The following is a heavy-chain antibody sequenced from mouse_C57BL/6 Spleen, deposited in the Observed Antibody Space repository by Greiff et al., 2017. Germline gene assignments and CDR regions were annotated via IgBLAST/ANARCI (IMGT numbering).Heavy chain of an antibody. D-gene: IGHD2-4*01. V-gene: IGHV1-80*01. CDR3: ARSWAPIAPYDYCWYFDV. J-gene: IGHJ1*03. CDR2: IYPGDGDT. Sequence: QVQLQQSGAELVKPGASVKISCKASGYAFSSYWMNWVKQRPGKGLEWIGQIYPGDGDTNYNGKFKGKATLTADKSSSTAYMQLSSLTSEGSAVYFCARSWAPIAPYDYCWYFDVWGTGTTVTVSS. CDR1: GYAFSSYW.